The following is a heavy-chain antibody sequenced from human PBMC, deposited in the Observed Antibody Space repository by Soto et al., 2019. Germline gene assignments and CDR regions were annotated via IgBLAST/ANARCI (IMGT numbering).Heavy chain of an antibody. J-gene: IGHJ4*02. CDR3: ARGGY. CDR1: GFTFSSYA. V-gene: IGHV3-30-3*01. CDR2: ISYDGSNK. Sequence: QVQLVESGGGVVQPGRSLRLSCAASGFTFSSYAMHWVRQAPGKGLEWVAVISYDGSNKYYADSVKGRFTISRDNSKNTLYLQMNSLRDEDTAVYYWARGGYWGQGTLVTVSS.